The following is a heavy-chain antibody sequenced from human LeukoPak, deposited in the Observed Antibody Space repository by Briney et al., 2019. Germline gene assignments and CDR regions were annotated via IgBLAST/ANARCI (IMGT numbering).Heavy chain of an antibody. CDR2: IIPIFGTA. J-gene: IGHJ4*02. D-gene: IGHD6-19*01. V-gene: IGHV1-69*01. CDR3: ARSPPSQQWFGGVDY. CDR1: GGTFSSYA. Sequence: SVKVSCKASGGTFSSYAISWVRQAPGQGLECMGGIIPIFGTANYAQKFQGRVTITADESTSTAYMELSSLRSEDTAVYYCARSPPSQQWFGGVDYWGQGTLVTVSS.